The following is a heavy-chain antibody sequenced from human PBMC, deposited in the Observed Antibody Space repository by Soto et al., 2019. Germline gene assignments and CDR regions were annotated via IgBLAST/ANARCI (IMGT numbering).Heavy chain of an antibody. CDR2: IIPIFGTA. Sequence: QVQLVQPGAEVKKPGSSVKVSCKASGGTFSSYAISWVRQAPGQGLEWMGGIIPIFGTANYAQKFQGRVTITADESTSTAYMELSSLRSEDTAAYYCAREKVLRYFQDAFDIWGQGTMVTVSS. V-gene: IGHV1-69*01. J-gene: IGHJ3*02. CDR1: GGTFSSYA. CDR3: AREKVLRYFQDAFDI. D-gene: IGHD3-9*01.